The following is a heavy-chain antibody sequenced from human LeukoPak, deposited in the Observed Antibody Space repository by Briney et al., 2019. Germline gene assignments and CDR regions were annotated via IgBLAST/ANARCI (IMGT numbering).Heavy chain of an antibody. D-gene: IGHD3-3*01. CDR3: ARGPSLRN. CDR2: IYHSGST. CDR1: GGSISSGGYS. Sequence: SETLSLTFAVSGGSISSGGYSWSWIRQPPGKGLEWIGYIYHSGSTYYNPSLKSRVTISVDRSKNQFSLKLSSVTAADTAVYYCARGPSLRNWGQGTLVTVSS. V-gene: IGHV4-30-2*01. J-gene: IGHJ4*02.